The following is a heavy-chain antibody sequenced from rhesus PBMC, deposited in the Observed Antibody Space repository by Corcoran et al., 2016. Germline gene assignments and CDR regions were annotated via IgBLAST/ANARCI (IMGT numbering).Heavy chain of an antibody. CDR3: ATGGAAGNRVAGDAFDF. CDR2: VDPEDCEA. CDR1: GYTFTDYY. V-gene: IGHV1-111*02. J-gene: IGHJ3*01. Sequence: EVQLVQSGAEVKKPGPSVKISCKASGYTFTDYYLHWVRQAPGKGLEWMVRVDPEDCEAKHAQKFQDRVTITADTSTDTVDMELSSLRSEDTAVYYCATGGAAGNRVAGDAFDFWGQGLRVTVSS. D-gene: IGHD6-31*01.